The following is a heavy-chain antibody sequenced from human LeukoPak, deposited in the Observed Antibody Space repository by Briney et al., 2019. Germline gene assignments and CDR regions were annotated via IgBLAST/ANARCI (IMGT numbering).Heavy chain of an antibody. CDR3: ARALYYYGSGSS. Sequence: ASVKVSCKASGGTFCSYAISWVRQAPGQGLEWMGWMNPNSGNTGYAQKFQGRVTMTRNTSISTAYMELSSLRSEDTAVYYCARALYYYGSGSSWGQGTLVTVSS. D-gene: IGHD3-10*01. V-gene: IGHV1-8*02. CDR1: GGTFCSYA. CDR2: MNPNSGNT. J-gene: IGHJ5*02.